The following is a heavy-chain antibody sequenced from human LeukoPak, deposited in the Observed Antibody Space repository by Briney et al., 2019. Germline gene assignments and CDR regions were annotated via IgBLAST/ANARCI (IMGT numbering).Heavy chain of an antibody. Sequence: GGSLRLSCAASGFTFSSYSMNWVRQAPGKGLEWVANIKQDGSEKYYVDSVKGRFTISRDNAKNSLYLQMNSLRAEDTAVYYCARGAVVPAAIPALYYYMDVWGKGTTVTVSS. J-gene: IGHJ6*03. CDR2: IKQDGSEK. CDR1: GFTFSSYS. CDR3: ARGAVVPAAIPALYYYMDV. V-gene: IGHV3-7*01. D-gene: IGHD2-2*01.